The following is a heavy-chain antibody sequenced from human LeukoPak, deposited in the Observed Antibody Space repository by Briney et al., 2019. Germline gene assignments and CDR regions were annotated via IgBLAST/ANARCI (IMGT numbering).Heavy chain of an antibody. V-gene: IGHV4-34*01. CDR1: GGSFSGYY. D-gene: IGHD2-15*01. CDR3: ARDPGYCSGGSCYSDY. CDR2: INHSGST. Sequence: SETLSLTCAVYGGSFSGYYWSWIRQPPGKGLEWIGEINHSGSTNYNPSLKSRVTISVDTSKNQFSLKLSSVTAADTAVYYCARDPGYCSGGSCYSDYWGQGTLDTVSS. J-gene: IGHJ4*02.